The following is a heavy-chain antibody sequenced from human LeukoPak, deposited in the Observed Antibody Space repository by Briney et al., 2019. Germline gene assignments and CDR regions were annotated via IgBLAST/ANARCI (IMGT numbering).Heavy chain of an antibody. Sequence: GGSLRLSCAASGLTFSNYAMNWVRQASGRGLEWVSGITDSGRKTYYADSVKGRFTISRDNSKNTLYLQMNSLRAEDTAVYYCAKPSHSSDYYDAFDIWGQGTMVTVSS. CDR2: ITDSGRKT. V-gene: IGHV3-23*01. CDR1: GLTFSNYA. CDR3: AKPSHSSDYYDAFDI. D-gene: IGHD3-22*01. J-gene: IGHJ3*02.